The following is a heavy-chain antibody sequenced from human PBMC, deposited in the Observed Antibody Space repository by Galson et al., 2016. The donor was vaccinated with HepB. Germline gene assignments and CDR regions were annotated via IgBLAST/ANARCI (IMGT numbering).Heavy chain of an antibody. V-gene: IGHV3-23*01. J-gene: IGHJ4*02. Sequence: SLRLSCAASGFTFSSYAMSWVRQAPGKGLEWVSSSGGGGPTYYADSVKGRFTISRDNSKNTLFLQMHSLRADDTAVYYCAKSVLEYDSLTGYYRRGADYWGQGTLVTVSS. CDR3: AKSVLEYDSLTGYYRRGADY. CDR2: SGGGGPT. CDR1: GFTFSSYA. D-gene: IGHD3-9*01.